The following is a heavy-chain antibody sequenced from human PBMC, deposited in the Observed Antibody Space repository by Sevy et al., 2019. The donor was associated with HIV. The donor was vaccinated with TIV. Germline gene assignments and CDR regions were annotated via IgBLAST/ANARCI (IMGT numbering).Heavy chain of an antibody. CDR3: AKDRRYGKTFNTHFGS. J-gene: IGHJ4*02. D-gene: IGHD3-9*01. CDR1: GFTFGTYA. V-gene: IGHV3-23*01. CDR2: ISGRATNT. Sequence: GGSLRLSCAASGFTFGTYAMSWVHQAPGKGLEWVSGISGRATNTSYADSVKGRFTISRDNSKNTLYLQMSTLRGEDTAVYYCAKDRRYGKTFNTHFGSWGQGTLVTVSS.